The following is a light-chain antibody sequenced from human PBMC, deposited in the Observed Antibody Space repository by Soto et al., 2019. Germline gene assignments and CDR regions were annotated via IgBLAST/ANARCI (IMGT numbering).Light chain of an antibody. J-gene: IGKJ4*01. CDR2: WAS. CDR3: QQYYSSPLT. Sequence: IVMTQSPDSLAVSLGERATIDCRSSQSLLSSTDNKNYLAWFQQRPGQPPRLLIRWASARESGVPDRFSASGSGTEFTLTISSLQAEDVAVYSCQQYYSSPLTFGGGTKVE. CDR1: QSLLSSTDNKNY. V-gene: IGKV4-1*01.